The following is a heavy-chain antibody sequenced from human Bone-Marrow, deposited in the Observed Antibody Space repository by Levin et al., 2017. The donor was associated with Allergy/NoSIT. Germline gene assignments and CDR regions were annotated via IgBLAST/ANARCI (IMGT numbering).Heavy chain of an antibody. V-gene: IGHV3-11*01. CDR3: ATNGYFYGIDV. CDR1: RFTFSKYY. J-gene: IGHJ6*02. Sequence: GGSLRLSCVGSRFTFSKYYMSWIRQAPGKGLEWISYVSSSGTTIYYADSVKGRFTVSRDNAKNSLYLQMNSLRAEDTAIYYCATNGYFYGIDVWGQGTTVTVSS. CDR2: VSSSGTTI. D-gene: IGHD2-8*01.